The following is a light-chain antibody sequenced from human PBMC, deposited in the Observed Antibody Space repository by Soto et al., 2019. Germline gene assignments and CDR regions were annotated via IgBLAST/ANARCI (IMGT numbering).Light chain of an antibody. J-gene: IGKJ2*01. V-gene: IGKV4-1*01. CDR3: QQYYSTLPYT. Sequence: DIVMTQSPDSLAVSLGERATINCKSSQSVLYSSNNKNYLAWYQQKPGQPPKLLIYWASTRESGVPDRFSGSGSGTDFTLTISSLQAEDVAVYYCQQYYSTLPYTVGQGTKVDSK. CDR2: WAS. CDR1: QSVLYSSNNKNY.